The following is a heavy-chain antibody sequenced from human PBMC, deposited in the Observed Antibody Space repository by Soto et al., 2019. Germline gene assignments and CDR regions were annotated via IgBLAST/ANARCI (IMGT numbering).Heavy chain of an antibody. D-gene: IGHD1-1*01. Sequence: SETLSLTCSVSGFAISRGYYWSWVRQPPGKGLEWIGSIYPSVSSYHNPSLATRLRLSIDTSKNQFTLNLTSVTAADTALYFCAREKVGTTFFDNWGQGIQVTAPQ. CDR1: GFAISRGYY. CDR3: AREKVGTTFFDN. V-gene: IGHV4-38-2*02. J-gene: IGHJ4*02. CDR2: IYPSVSS.